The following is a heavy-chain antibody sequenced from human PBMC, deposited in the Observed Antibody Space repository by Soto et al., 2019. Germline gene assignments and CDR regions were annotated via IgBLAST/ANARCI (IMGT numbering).Heavy chain of an antibody. D-gene: IGHD1-7*01. J-gene: IGHJ5*02. CDR3: ARANFSNWNYDVYWFDP. V-gene: IGHV3-66*01. CDR1: GFTVSSNY. Sequence: GGSLRLSCAASGFTVSSNYMSWVRQAPGKGLEWVSVIYSGGSTYYADSVKGRFTISRDNSKNTLYLQMNSLRAEDTAVYYCARANFSNWNYDVYWFDPWGQGTLVTVSS. CDR2: IYSGGST.